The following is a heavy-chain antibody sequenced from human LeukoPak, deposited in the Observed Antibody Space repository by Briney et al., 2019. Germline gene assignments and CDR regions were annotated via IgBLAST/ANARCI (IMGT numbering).Heavy chain of an antibody. J-gene: IGHJ4*02. CDR1: GFTFSSYS. CDR2: ISSSSSYI. D-gene: IGHD5-18*01. V-gene: IGHV3-21*01. Sequence: GGSLRLSCAASGFTFSSYSMNWVRQAPGKGLEWVSSISSSSSYIYYADSVKSRFTISRDNAKNSLYLQMNSLRAEDTAVYYCARAGGYSYYFDYWGQGTLVTVSS. CDR3: ARAGGYSYYFDY.